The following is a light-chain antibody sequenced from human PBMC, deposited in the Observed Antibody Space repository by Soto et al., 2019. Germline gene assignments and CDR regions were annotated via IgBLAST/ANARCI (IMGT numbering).Light chain of an antibody. CDR1: QSVGTS. CDR3: HQRSTLPVST. V-gene: IGKV3-11*01. Sequence: EIVLTQSPATLSLSPGESATLSCRASQSVGTSLAWYQQKPGQAPKVLIYDASNRATGVPDRFRGSGSGTDFILTIRNLDTDDFAVYYCHQRSTLPVSTLGPGTKVD. J-gene: IGKJ3*01. CDR2: DAS.